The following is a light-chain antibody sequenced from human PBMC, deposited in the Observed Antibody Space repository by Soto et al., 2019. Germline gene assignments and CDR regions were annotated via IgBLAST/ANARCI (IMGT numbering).Light chain of an antibody. CDR1: QSISTY. V-gene: IGKV1-39*01. CDR3: QQSFRTLVT. Sequence: DIQMTQSPSSLSASVGDRVTITCRASQSISTYLNWYQQKPGKAPKLLIYAASSLQSGVPSSFSGSGSGTDFTLTINNLQPDDFATYYCQQSFRTLVTFGQGTRLEIK. CDR2: AAS. J-gene: IGKJ5*01.